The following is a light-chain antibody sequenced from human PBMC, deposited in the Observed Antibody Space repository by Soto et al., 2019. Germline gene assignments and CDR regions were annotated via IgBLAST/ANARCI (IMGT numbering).Light chain of an antibody. CDR2: EVS. CDR1: SSDVGSYNL. J-gene: IGLJ2*01. V-gene: IGLV2-23*02. Sequence: ALTQPASVSGSPGQSITISCTGTSSDVGSYNLVSWYQQHPGKAPKLMIYEVSKRPSGVSNRFSGSKSGNTASLTISGLQAEDEADYYCCSYAGSSTFYVVFGGGTQLTVL. CDR3: CSYAGSSTFYVV.